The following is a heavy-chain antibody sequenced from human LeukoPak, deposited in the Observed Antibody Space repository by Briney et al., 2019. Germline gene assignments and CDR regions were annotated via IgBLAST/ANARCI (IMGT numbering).Heavy chain of an antibody. CDR2: IYYSGST. D-gene: IGHD6-19*01. Sequence: PSETLSLTCTVSGGSISSYYWSWIRQPPGKGLEWIGYIYYSGSTNYNPSLKSRVTISVDTSKNQFSLKLSSVTAADTAVYYCAREGGIAVAAIDYWGQGTLVTVSS. CDR1: GGSISSYY. J-gene: IGHJ4*02. V-gene: IGHV4-59*01. CDR3: AREGGIAVAAIDY.